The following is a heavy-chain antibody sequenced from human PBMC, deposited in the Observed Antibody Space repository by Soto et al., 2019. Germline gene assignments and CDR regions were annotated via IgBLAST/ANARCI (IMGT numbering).Heavy chain of an antibody. J-gene: IGHJ4*02. V-gene: IGHV1-69*13. D-gene: IGHD6-13*01. CDR1: GGTFSSYA. Sequence: RASVKVSCKASGGTFSSYAISWVRQAPGQGLEWMGGIIPIFGTANYAQKFQGRVTITADESTSTAYMELSSLRSEDTAVYYCARGRSSSWLFDYWGQGTLVTVS. CDR3: ARGRSSSWLFDY. CDR2: IIPIFGTA.